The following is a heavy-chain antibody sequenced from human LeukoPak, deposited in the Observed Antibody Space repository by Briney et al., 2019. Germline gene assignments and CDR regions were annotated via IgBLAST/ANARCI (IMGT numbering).Heavy chain of an antibody. CDR1: GFTFSSYW. J-gene: IGHJ4*02. D-gene: IGHD2-15*01. CDR3: ARSQVVVASYYFDY. V-gene: IGHV3-7*03. CDR2: INHNGNVN. Sequence: GGSLRLSCAASGFTFSSYWMNWARQAPGKGLEWVASINHNGNVNYYVDSVKGRFTISRDNAKNSLYLQMNSLRAEDTAVYYCARSQVVVASYYFDYWGQGTLVTVSS.